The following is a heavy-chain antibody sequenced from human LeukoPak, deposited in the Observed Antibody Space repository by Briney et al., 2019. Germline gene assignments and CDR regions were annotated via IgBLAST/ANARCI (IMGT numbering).Heavy chain of an antibody. CDR3: ARRIFGGGGYAFDI. CDR1: GYKFVSYW. Sequence: GESLKISCQISGYKFVSYWIGWVRQMPGRGLEWMGIIFPGDSDTRYSPSFEGQVTISADRSNNTAYLQWRSLEASDTAIYYCARRIFGGGGYAFDIWGQGTVVTVSS. CDR2: IFPGDSDT. J-gene: IGHJ3*02. D-gene: IGHD3-16*01. V-gene: IGHV5-51*01.